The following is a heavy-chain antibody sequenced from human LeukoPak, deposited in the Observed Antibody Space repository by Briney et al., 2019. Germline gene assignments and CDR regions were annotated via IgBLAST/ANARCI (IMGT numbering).Heavy chain of an antibody. CDR2: IYSGGST. D-gene: IGHD2-2*01. V-gene: IGHV3-66*01. CDR1: GFTVSSNY. J-gene: IGHJ4*02. CDR3: AREGYCSSTSCYRDFNY. Sequence: GGSLRLSCAASGFTVSSNYMSWVRQAPGKGLEWVSVIYSGGSTYYADSVKGRFTISRDNSKNTLYLQMNSLRAEDTAVYYCAREGYCSSTSCYRDFNYWGQGTLVTVSS.